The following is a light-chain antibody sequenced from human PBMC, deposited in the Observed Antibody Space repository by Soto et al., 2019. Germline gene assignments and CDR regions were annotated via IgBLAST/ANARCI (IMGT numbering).Light chain of an antibody. CDR3: HQRSSWPRT. Sequence: EIVLTQSPATLSLSPGERATLSCRASESVDHQIAWYQQRPGQAPRLIIHDISNRATDIPDRFSGSGSGTEFTLTISTLEPEDFAVYYCHQRSSWPRTFGQGTTLEI. CDR2: DIS. V-gene: IGKV3-11*01. J-gene: IGKJ2*01. CDR1: ESVDHQ.